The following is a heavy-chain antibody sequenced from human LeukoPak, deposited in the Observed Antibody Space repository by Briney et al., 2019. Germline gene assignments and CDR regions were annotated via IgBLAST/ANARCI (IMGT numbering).Heavy chain of an antibody. CDR3: AREKSTYYDSSGYPHDFDY. Sequence: GASVKVSCKASGYTFTSYYMHWVRQAPGQGLEWMGIINPSGGSTSYAQKFQGRVTMTRDTSTSTVYMELSSLRSEDTAVYYCAREKSTYYDSSGYPHDFDYWGQGTLVTVSS. V-gene: IGHV1-46*01. J-gene: IGHJ4*02. CDR2: INPSGGST. D-gene: IGHD3-22*01. CDR1: GYTFTSYY.